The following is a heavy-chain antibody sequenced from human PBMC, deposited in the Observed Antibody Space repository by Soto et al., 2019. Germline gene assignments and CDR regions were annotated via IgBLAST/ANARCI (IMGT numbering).Heavy chain of an antibody. Sequence: EVQLLDSGGGLVQPGGSLRLSCAASGFTFNNYAMNWVRQAPGGGLECVSGISGSGSATYYADSVKGRFTISRDNSKNTANLKRNGLRADEPAVYYCALGFGVSQPGGISGGGPIDYWGQGTLVTVSS. CDR3: ALGFGVSQPGGISGGGPIDY. CDR1: GFTFNNYA. J-gene: IGHJ4*02. D-gene: IGHD3-10*01. V-gene: IGHV3-23*01. CDR2: ISGSGSAT.